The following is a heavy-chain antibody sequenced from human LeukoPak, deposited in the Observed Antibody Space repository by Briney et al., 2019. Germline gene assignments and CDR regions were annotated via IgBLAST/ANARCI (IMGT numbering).Heavy chain of an antibody. CDR3: ARTPSYELLWLGESLAWFDP. CDR1: GGSISTPTYS. J-gene: IGHJ5*02. CDR2: IDYDGTT. D-gene: IGHD3-10*01. Sequence: PSETLSLTCSVSGGSISTPTYSWAWIRQSPGGGLDWIGNIDYDGTTYYSPSLKSRITMSVDTSKNQFSLRLSSVTAADTAVFYCARTPSYELLWLGESLAWFDPWGQGTLVTVPS. V-gene: IGHV4-39*01.